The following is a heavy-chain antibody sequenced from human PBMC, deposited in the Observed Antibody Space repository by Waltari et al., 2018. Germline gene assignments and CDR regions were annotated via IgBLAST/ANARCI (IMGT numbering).Heavy chain of an antibody. CDR3: AREDTAMASYYYYYGMDV. Sequence: QVQLVQSGAEVKKPGASVKVSCKASGYTFTSYGISWVRQAPGQGLEWMGWINPNSGGTNYAQKFQGRVTMTRDTSISTAYMELSRLRSDDTAVYYCAREDTAMASYYYYYGMDVWGQGTTVTVSS. J-gene: IGHJ6*02. CDR1: GYTFTSYG. D-gene: IGHD5-18*01. CDR2: INPNSGGT. V-gene: IGHV1-2*02.